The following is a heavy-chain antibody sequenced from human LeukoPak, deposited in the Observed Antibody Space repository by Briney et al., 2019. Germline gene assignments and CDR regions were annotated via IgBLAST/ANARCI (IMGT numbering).Heavy chain of an antibody. J-gene: IGHJ3*02. CDR1: GFTFITYE. CDR2: ISSSGSI. V-gene: IGHV3-48*03. Sequence: GGSLRLSCATSGFTFITYEMDWVRQAPGKGLEWVSYISSSGSIYYTDSVKGRFTISRGNAKNSLYLQMNSLRAEDTAIYYCAREGYGGTSDAFDIWGQGTMVTVSS. CDR3: AREGYGGTSDAFDI. D-gene: IGHD4-23*01.